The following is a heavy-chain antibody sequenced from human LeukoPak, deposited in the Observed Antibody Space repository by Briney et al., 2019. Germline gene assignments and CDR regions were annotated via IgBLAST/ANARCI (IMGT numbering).Heavy chain of an antibody. Sequence: PSETLSLTCTVSGGSISSSSYYWGWIRQPPGKGLEWIGSIYYSGSTYYNPSLKSRVTISVDMSKNQFSLKLSSVTAADTAVYYCARVTGYMIEDYFDYWGQGTLVTVSS. D-gene: IGHD3-22*01. V-gene: IGHV4-39*07. CDR3: ARVTGYMIEDYFDY. J-gene: IGHJ4*02. CDR1: GGSISSSSYY. CDR2: IYYSGST.